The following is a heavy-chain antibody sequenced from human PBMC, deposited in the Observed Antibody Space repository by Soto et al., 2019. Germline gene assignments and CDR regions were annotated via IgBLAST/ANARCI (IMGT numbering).Heavy chain of an antibody. V-gene: IGHV3-23*01. CDR3: GKEPINGTGEYSLFDP. J-gene: IGHJ5*02. CDR1: GFTFSSYA. Sequence: PGGSLRLSCAASGFTFSSYAMSWVRQAPGKGLEWVSSISGSGGRTYYAGSVKGRFTISRDNSKNTLYLQMNSLRAEDTAVYYCGKEPINGTGEYSLFDPWGQGTLVTVSS. CDR2: ISGSGGRT. D-gene: IGHD4-17*01.